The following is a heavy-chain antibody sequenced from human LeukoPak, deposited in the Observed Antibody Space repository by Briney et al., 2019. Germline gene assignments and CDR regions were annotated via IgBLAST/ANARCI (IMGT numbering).Heavy chain of an antibody. CDR1: GGSFSGYY. D-gene: IGHD3-10*01. J-gene: IGHJ6*02. CDR3: ARGGSGIEYYYGMDV. V-gene: IGHV4-34*01. CDR2: INHSGST. Sequence: SETLSLTCAVYGGSFSGYYWSWIRQPPGKGLEWIGEINHSGSTNYNPSLKSRVTISVDTSKNQFSLKLSSVTAADTAAYYCARGGSGIEYYYGMDVWGQGTTVTVSS.